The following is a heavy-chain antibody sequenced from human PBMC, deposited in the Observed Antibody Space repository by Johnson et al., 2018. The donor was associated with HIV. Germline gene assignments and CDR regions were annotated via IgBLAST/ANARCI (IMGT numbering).Heavy chain of an antibody. CDR2: IYSGGST. V-gene: IGHV3-53*02. CDR1: GFTVSSNY. Sequence: VQLVETGGGLIQPGGSLRLSCAASGFTVSSNYMNWVRQAPGKGLEWVSVIYSGGSTSYADSVKGRFTISRDNSKNTLSLQMNSLRVDDTAGYYCARDGESQQLPLGDAFDFWGQGTMVTVSS. J-gene: IGHJ3*01. D-gene: IGHD6-13*01. CDR3: ARDGESQQLPLGDAFDF.